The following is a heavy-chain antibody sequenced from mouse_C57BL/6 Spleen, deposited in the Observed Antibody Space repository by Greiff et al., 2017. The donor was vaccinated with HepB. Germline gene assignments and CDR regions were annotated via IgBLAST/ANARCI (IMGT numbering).Heavy chain of an antibody. J-gene: IGHJ4*01. Sequence: QVQLQQSGAELVKPGASVKLSCKASGYTFTSYWMQWVKQRPGQGLEWIGEIDPSDSYTNYNQKFKGKATLTVDTSSSTAYMQLSSLTSEDSAVYYCAAYGKNYAMDYWGQGTSVTVSS. CDR2: IDPSDSYT. V-gene: IGHV1-50*01. D-gene: IGHD2-1*01. CDR1: GYTFTSYW. CDR3: AAYGKNYAMDY.